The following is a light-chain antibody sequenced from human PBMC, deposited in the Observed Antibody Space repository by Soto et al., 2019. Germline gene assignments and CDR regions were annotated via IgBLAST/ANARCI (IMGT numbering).Light chain of an antibody. CDR2: GAS. J-gene: IGKJ1*01. CDR1: QSLSRSS. Sequence: EIVLTQSPGTLSLSPGDRATLSCRASQSLSRSSLAWYQQKPGRAPRLLIYGASSRATGIPDRFSGSGSGTDFTLPISRLEPEDFAVYYCQQYGSSPRTFGQGTKVEIK. V-gene: IGKV3-20*01. CDR3: QQYGSSPRT.